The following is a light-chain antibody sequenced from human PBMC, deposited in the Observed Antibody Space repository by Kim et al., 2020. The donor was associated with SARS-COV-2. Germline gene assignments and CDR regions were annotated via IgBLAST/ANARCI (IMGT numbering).Light chain of an antibody. CDR2: GKN. CDR1: SLRRSY. CDR3: NSRDSSGNHYV. Sequence: ALGQAVRIACQRDSLRRSYTSWYQQKPGKAPVLVIYGKNNRPSGILDRFSGSSSGNAASLTITGAQAEDEADYYCNSRDSSGNHYVFGTGTKVTVL. V-gene: IGLV3-19*01. J-gene: IGLJ1*01.